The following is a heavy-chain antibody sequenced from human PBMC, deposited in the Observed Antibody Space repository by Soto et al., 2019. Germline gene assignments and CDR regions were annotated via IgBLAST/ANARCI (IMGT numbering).Heavy chain of an antibody. V-gene: IGHV4-30-2*01. Sequence: PSETLSLTCAVSGGSISSGGYSWSWIRQPPGKGLEWIGYIYHSGSTYYNPSLKSRVTISVDRSKNQFSLKLSSVTAADTAVYYCARGAPIDYDSSGYYRDAFDIWGQGKMVTVSS. CDR2: IYHSGST. J-gene: IGHJ3*02. CDR1: GGSISSGGYS. CDR3: ARGAPIDYDSSGYYRDAFDI. D-gene: IGHD3-22*01.